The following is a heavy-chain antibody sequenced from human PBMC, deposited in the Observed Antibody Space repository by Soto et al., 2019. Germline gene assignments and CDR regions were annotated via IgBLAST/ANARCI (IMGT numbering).Heavy chain of an antibody. CDR3: ARMATFGSLNWFDP. J-gene: IGHJ5*02. Sequence: GASVKVSCRASGYTFTGYYMHWVRQAPGQGPEWMGWINPNSGDTNYAQKFQGRVTMTRDISIATAYMELSSLRSDDTAIYYCARMATFGSLNWFDPWGQGTLVTVSS. CDR1: GYTFTGYY. CDR2: INPNSGDT. V-gene: IGHV1-2*02. D-gene: IGHD3-16*01.